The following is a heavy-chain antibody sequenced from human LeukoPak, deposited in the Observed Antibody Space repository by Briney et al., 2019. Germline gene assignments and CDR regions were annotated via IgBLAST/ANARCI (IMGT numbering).Heavy chain of an antibody. CDR1: GFTFNNYA. CDR2: IASDGSST. J-gene: IGHJ4*02. CDR3: ARGRPHGNDY. V-gene: IGHV3-74*01. D-gene: IGHD4-23*01. Sequence: GGSLRLSCAASGFTFNNYAMNWVRQAPGKGLEWVSRIASDGSSTTYADSVKGRFSISRDNAKNTLYLQMNSLRVEDTAVYYCARGRPHGNDYWGQGTLVTVSS.